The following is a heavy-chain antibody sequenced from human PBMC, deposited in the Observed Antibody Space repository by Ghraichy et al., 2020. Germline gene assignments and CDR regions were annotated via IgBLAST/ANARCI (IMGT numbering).Heavy chain of an antibody. Sequence: SETLSLTCAVYGGSFSGYYWSWIRQPPGKELEWIGEINHSGSTNYNPSLKSRVTISVDTSKNQFSLKLSSVTAADTAVYYCARVPTVTYYYYYYYMDVWGKGTTVTVSS. D-gene: IGHD4-17*01. CDR2: INHSGST. V-gene: IGHV4-34*01. CDR1: GGSFSGYY. J-gene: IGHJ6*03. CDR3: ARVPTVTYYYYYYYMDV.